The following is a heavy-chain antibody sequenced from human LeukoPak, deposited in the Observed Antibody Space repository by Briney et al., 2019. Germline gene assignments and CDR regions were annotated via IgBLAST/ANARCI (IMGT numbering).Heavy chain of an antibody. Sequence: GGPLRLSCVASGFAGGSNYMTWVRQAPGKGLEWVALLFGGGSEYYTDSVRGRFTVSSDISKNTLYLQMNSLRVEDTAIYYCARSRFLEPDVWGKGTTVTVSS. J-gene: IGHJ6*04. D-gene: IGHD3-3*01. V-gene: IGHV3-53*01. CDR2: LFGGGSE. CDR1: GFAGGSNY. CDR3: ARSRFLEPDV.